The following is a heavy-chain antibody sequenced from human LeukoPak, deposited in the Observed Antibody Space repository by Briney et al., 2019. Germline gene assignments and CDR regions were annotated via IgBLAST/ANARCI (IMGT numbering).Heavy chain of an antibody. CDR2: ISGSGGST. V-gene: IGHV3-23*01. CDR3: AKVGYYDSSGYYLGTYFDY. D-gene: IGHD3-22*01. Sequence: GGSLRLSCAASGFTFSSYIVTWVRQAPGKGLEWVSAISGSGGSTYYADSVKGRFTISRDNSKNTLYLQMNSLRAEDTAVYYCAKVGYYDSSGYYLGTYFDYWGQGTLVTVSS. CDR1: GFTFSSYI. J-gene: IGHJ4*02.